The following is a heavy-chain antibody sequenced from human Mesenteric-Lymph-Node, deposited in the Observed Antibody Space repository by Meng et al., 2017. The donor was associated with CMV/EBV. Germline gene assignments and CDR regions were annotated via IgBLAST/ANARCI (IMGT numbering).Heavy chain of an antibody. CDR2: INPHNGNT. J-gene: IGHJ5*02. CDR1: GYTFSSYV. V-gene: IGHV1-18*01. CDR3: AKNVGWFDT. Sequence: ASVKVSCKASGYTFSSYVISWVRQAPGQGLEWMGWINPHNGNTVYAQKVQDRVTMTTDTSTSTAYMELRSLRSDDTAVYYRAKNVGWFDTWGQGTLVTVSS. D-gene: IGHD1-26*01.